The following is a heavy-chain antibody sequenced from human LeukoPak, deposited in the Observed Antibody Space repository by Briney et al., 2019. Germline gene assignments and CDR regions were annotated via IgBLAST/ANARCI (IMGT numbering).Heavy chain of an antibody. CDR1: GFTFSSYW. CDR3: AKDLGGTMVRGVRNWFDP. V-gene: IGHV3-74*01. J-gene: IGHJ5*02. CDR2: INSDGSST. D-gene: IGHD3-10*01. Sequence: GGSLRLSCAASGFTFSSYWMHWVRQAPGKGLVWVSRINSDGSSTSYADSVKGRFTISRDNSKNTLYLQMNSLRAEDTAVYYCAKDLGGTMVRGVRNWFDPWGQGTLVTVSS.